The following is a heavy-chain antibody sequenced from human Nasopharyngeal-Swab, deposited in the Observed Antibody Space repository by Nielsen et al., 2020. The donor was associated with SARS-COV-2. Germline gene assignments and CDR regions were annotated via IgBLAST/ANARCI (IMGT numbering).Heavy chain of an antibody. CDR2: IKQDGSEK. V-gene: IGHV3-7*01. Sequence: GESLKISCAASGFTFSSYWMSWVRQAPGKGPEWVANIKQDGSEKYYVDSVKGRFTISRDNAKNSLYLQMNSLRAEDTAVYYCARERSDFWSGPAREPYCYYMDVWGKGTTVTVSS. D-gene: IGHD3-3*01. CDR3: ARERSDFWSGPAREPYCYYMDV. J-gene: IGHJ6*03. CDR1: GFTFSSYW.